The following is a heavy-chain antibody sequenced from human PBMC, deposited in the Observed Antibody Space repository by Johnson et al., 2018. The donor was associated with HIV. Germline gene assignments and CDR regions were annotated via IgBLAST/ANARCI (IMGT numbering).Heavy chain of an antibody. CDR3: ARGVRNSYGYLLGTFDI. J-gene: IGHJ3*02. Sequence: VQLVESGGGLVQPGGSLRLSCAASGFTFSSYWMSWVRQAPGKGLEWVANIKQDGSEKYYVDSVKGRFTISRDNAKNSLYLQMNSLRAEDTAVYYCARGVRNSYGYLLGTFDIWGQGTMVTVSS. V-gene: IGHV3-7*01. CDR1: GFTFSSYW. CDR2: IKQDGSEK. D-gene: IGHD5-18*01.